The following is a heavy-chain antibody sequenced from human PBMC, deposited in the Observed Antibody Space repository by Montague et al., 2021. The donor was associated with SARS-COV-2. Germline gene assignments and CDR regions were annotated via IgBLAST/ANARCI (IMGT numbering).Heavy chain of an antibody. CDR2: VHNTGNS. CDR1: GASISLNSHP. J-gene: IGHJ5*02. CDR3: ARLPTGFLNWFDT. Sequence: SETLSLTCTVSGASISLNSHPWGWLRQPPGRGLEWIMTVHNTGNSYHNSSLQSRVTISRDTSQRQVSLRLNSMTTADTAVYYCARLPTGFLNWFDTWGQGILVTVSS. V-gene: IGHV4-39*01. D-gene: IGHD3-9*01.